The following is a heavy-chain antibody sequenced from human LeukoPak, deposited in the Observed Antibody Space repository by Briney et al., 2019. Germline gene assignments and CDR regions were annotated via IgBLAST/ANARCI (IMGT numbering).Heavy chain of an antibody. CDR2: IYSGGST. V-gene: IGHV3-53*01. D-gene: IGHD3-10*01. Sequence: PGGSLRLSCAASGFTVSSNYMSWVRQAPGKGLEWFSVIYSGGSTYYSDSVKGRFTIPRDNSKNTLYLQMNSLRAEDTAVYYCARASLLWFGELLWGQGTLVTVSS. CDR1: GFTVSSNY. J-gene: IGHJ4*02. CDR3: ARASLLWFGELL.